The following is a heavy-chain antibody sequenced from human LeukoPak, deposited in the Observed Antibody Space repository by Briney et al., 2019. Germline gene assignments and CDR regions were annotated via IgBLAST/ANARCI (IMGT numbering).Heavy chain of an antibody. V-gene: IGHV4-34*01. CDR3: ARASYIYCSGGSCYPELSWFDP. Sequence: SETLSLTCAVYGGSFSGYYWSWIRQPPGKRLEWIGEINHSGSTNYNPSLKSRVTMSVDTSKNQFSLKLSSVTAADTAVYYCARASYIYCSGGSCYPELSWFDPWGQGTLVTVSS. D-gene: IGHD2-15*01. CDR1: GGSFSGYY. J-gene: IGHJ5*02. CDR2: INHSGST.